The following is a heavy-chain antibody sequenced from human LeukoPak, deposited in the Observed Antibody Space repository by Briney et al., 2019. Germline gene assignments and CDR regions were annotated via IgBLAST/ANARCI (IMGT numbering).Heavy chain of an antibody. CDR1: EFTFSNYA. Sequence: GGSLRLSCAASEFTFSNYAMSWVRQAPGKGLEWVSGISGSDDRTYYAYADSVKGRFTISRDNSKNTPFLQMNSLRAEDTAVYYCAKATYSRSYYGMDVWGQGTTVTVCS. D-gene: IGHD1-26*01. V-gene: IGHV3-23*01. CDR2: ISGSDDRT. CDR3: AKATYSRSYYGMDV. J-gene: IGHJ6*02.